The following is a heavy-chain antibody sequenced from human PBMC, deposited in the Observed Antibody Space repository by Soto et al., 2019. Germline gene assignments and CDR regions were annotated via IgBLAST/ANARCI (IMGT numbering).Heavy chain of an antibody. J-gene: IGHJ6*02. Sequence: ASVKVSCKASGYIFTSYYMHWVRQAPGQGLEWMGIINPSGGSTSYAQKFQDRVTMTRDTSTSTVYMELSSLRSEDTAVYYCATPPAGYYYYGMDVWGQGTTVTVSS. CDR3: ATPPAGYYYYGMDV. V-gene: IGHV1-46*01. CDR2: INPSGGST. CDR1: GYIFTSYY.